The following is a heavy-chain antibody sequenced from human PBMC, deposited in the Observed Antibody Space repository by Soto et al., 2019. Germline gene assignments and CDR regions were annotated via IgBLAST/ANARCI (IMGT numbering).Heavy chain of an antibody. V-gene: IGHV1-46*01. Sequence: QVQLVQSGAEVKKPGASVKVSCKASGYTFTWYHMHWVRQAPGQGLEWVGIINPSGGSTNYAQNFQDRVTMTSDTSTSTVYMELSSLTSEDTAVYYCARVKYYDFWTGRLPFDYWGQGTLVTVSS. CDR2: INPSGGST. CDR1: GYTFTWYH. CDR3: ARVKYYDFWTGRLPFDY. J-gene: IGHJ4*02. D-gene: IGHD3-3*01.